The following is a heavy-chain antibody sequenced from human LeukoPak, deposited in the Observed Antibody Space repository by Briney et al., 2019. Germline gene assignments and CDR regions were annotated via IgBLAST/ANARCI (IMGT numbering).Heavy chain of an antibody. Sequence: LRLSCAASGFTFSSYGMSWVRQPPGKGLEWIGYIYYSGSTYYNPSLKSRVTISVDTFKNQFSLKLRSVTAADTAVYYCAREGSGSYGFDYWGQGTLVTVSS. CDR3: AREGSGSYGFDY. V-gene: IGHV4-59*01. CDR2: IYYSGST. CDR1: GFTFSSYG. D-gene: IGHD3-10*01. J-gene: IGHJ4*02.